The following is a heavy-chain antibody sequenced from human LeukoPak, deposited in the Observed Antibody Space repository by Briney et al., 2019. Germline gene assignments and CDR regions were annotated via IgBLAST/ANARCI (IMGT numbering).Heavy chain of an antibody. CDR1: GGSISSYY. CDR2: IYYSGST. D-gene: IGHD3-3*01. J-gene: IGHJ6*02. V-gene: IGHV4-59*08. Sequence: SETLSLTCTVSGGSISSYYWSWIRQPPGKGLEWSGYIYYSGSTNYNPSLKSRVTISVDTSKNQFSLKLSSVIAADTAVYYCARLRFLNYYYYGMDVWGQGTTVTVSS. CDR3: ARLRFLNYYYYGMDV.